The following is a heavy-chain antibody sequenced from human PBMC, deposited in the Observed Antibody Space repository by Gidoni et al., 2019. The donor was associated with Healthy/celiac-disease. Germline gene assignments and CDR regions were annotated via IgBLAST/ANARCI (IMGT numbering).Heavy chain of an antibody. CDR3: ARERIVVVPAAITSGMDV. CDR1: GGSISSSSYY. CDR2: IYYSGST. V-gene: IGHV4-39*07. Sequence: QLQLQESGPGLVKPSETLSLTCTVSGGSISSSSYYWGWIRQPPGKGLEWIGSIYYSGSTYYNPSLKSRVTISVDTSKNQFSLKLSSVTPADTAVYYCARERIVVVPAAITSGMDVWGQGTTVTVSS. D-gene: IGHD2-2*02. J-gene: IGHJ6*02.